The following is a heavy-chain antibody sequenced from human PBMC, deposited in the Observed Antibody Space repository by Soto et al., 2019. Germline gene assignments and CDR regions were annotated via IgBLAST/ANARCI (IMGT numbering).Heavy chain of an antibody. V-gene: IGHV4-34*01. Sequence: SETLSLTCAVYGGSFSGYYWSWIRQPPGKGLEWIGEINHSGSTNYNPSLKSRVTISVDTSKNQFSLKLSSVTAADTAVYYCASRVRQARRNNWFDPWGQGTLVTVSS. J-gene: IGHJ5*02. CDR1: GGSFSGYY. D-gene: IGHD6-6*01. CDR3: ASRVRQARRNNWFDP. CDR2: INHSGST.